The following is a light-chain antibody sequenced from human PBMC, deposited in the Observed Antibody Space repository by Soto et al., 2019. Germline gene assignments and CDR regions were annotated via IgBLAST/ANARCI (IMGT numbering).Light chain of an antibody. J-gene: IGKJ5*01. CDR3: QQYNTWPPIT. CDR2: GAS. V-gene: IGKV3-15*01. CDR1: QSVSSN. Sequence: EIVMTQSPATLSVSPGERVTLSCRASQSVSSNLAWYQQKPGQAPGLLIYGASTRATGIPARFSGSGSGTEFTLTISSLQSEDFAVYYCQQYNTWPPITFGQGTRLEIK.